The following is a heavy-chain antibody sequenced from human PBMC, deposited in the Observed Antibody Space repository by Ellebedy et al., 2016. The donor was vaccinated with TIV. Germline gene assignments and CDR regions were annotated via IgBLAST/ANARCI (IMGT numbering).Heavy chain of an antibody. D-gene: IGHD1-26*01. V-gene: IGHV1-2*02. CDR1: GYTFTGYH. Sequence: AASVKVSCKASGYTFTGYHMHWVRQAPGQGLEWMGWINPHSGGTNYAQNFQGRVTLTRDTSISTAYMELSRLRSDDTAVYFCAKSIVGGVDALDLWGLGTMVTVSS. J-gene: IGHJ3*01. CDR2: INPHSGGT. CDR3: AKSIVGGVDALDL.